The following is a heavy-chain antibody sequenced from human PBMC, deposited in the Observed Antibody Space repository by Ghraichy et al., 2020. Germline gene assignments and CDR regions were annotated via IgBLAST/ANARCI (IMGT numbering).Heavy chain of an antibody. D-gene: IGHD6-19*01. Sequence: SETLSLTCTVSGGSIKNSGRYWGWLRQPPEKGLEWIAGIYHSGSTYYSPSLKSRVTVSVDTSKNQFSLQLNSVTAADTAVYYCARHGGSSGWDNFDYWGQGALVTVSS. CDR3: ARHGGSSGWDNFDY. CDR1: GGSIKNSGRY. V-gene: IGHV4-39*01. J-gene: IGHJ4*02. CDR2: IYHSGST.